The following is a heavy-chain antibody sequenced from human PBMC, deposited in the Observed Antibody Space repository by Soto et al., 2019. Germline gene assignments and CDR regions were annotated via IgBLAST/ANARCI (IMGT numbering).Heavy chain of an antibody. J-gene: IGHJ2*01. CDR3: ARPNAAGDYHCFFDL. CDR2: VRTKVNNYAT. V-gene: IGHV3-73*01. D-gene: IGHD4-17*01. CDR1: GFTFSDSA. Sequence: GGSLRLSCAASGFTFSDSALHWVRQAPGKGLEWVGRVRTKVNNYATLYSASVRGRFTISRDDARNTAYLQMDSLKTEDTAIYYCARPNAAGDYHCFFDLWGRGTLVTVSS.